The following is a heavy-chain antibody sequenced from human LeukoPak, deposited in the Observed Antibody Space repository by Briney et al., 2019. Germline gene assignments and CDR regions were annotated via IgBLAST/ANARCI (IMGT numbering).Heavy chain of an antibody. CDR2: ISGNSEST. Sequence: AGGSLRLSCAASGFTFSTYAMSWVRQAPGKGLEWVSAISGNSESTYYADSVKGRFTISRDKSKNTLYLQMNSLRAEDTAEYYCAKGHYDGGPYYYFDYWGQGTLVTVSS. CDR3: AKGHYDGGPYYYFDY. J-gene: IGHJ4*02. D-gene: IGHD3-22*01. CDR1: GFTFSTYA. V-gene: IGHV3-23*01.